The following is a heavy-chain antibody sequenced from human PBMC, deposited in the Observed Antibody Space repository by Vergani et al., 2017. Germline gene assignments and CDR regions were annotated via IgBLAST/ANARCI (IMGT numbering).Heavy chain of an antibody. D-gene: IGHD3-10*01. CDR2: ISGSGGST. J-gene: IGHJ6*03. V-gene: IGHV3-23*01. Sequence: EVQLLESGGGLVQPGGSLRLSCAASGFTFSSYAMSWVRQAPGKGLEWVSAISGSGGSTYYADSVKGRFTIYRDNSNNTLYLQMNSLRAEDSAVYYSAKDATGGWFGELNPMDVWGKGTTVTVSS. CDR3: AKDATGGWFGELNPMDV. CDR1: GFTFSSYA.